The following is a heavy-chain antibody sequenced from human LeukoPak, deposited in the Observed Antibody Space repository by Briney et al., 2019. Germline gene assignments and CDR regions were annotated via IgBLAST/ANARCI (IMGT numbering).Heavy chain of an antibody. V-gene: IGHV3-48*03. CDR3: AKAHPGPTSTFDY. Sequence: GGSLRLSCAASEFTFSSYEMNWVRQAPGKGLEWVSYISSSGSTILYADSVKGRFSISRDNAKNTLYLQMNSLRAEDTAVYYCAKAHPGPTSTFDYWGQGTLVTVSS. CDR1: EFTFSSYE. D-gene: IGHD5-12*01. CDR2: ISSSGSTI. J-gene: IGHJ4*02.